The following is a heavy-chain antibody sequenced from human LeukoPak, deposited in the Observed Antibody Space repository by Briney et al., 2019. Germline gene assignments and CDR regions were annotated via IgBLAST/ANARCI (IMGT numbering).Heavy chain of an antibody. CDR3: TTSRLYYYGSGSYSHFDY. CDR1: GFTFGDYA. D-gene: IGHD3-10*01. Sequence: GGSLRLSCTASGFTFGDYAMSWFRQAPGKGLEWVGFIRSKAYGGTTEYAASVKGRFTISRDDSKSIAHLQMNSLKTEDTAVYYCTTSRLYYYGSGSYSHFDYWGQGTLVTVSS. CDR2: IRSKAYGGTT. J-gene: IGHJ4*02. V-gene: IGHV3-49*03.